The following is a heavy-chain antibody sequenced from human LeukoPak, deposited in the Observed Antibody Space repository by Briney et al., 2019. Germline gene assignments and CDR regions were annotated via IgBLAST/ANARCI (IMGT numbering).Heavy chain of an antibody. V-gene: IGHV3-30*02. D-gene: IGHD6-25*01. CDR1: GFTFSNYG. CDR3: AKDRRLAMDV. CDR2: IRYDGRNK. Sequence: GESLRLSCAASGFTFSNYGIHWVRQAPGKGLEWVAFIRYDGRNKDYADSVKGRFTISRDNSKNTLYLQMNSLRAEDTAVYYCAKDRRLAMDVWGKGTTVTVSS. J-gene: IGHJ6*03.